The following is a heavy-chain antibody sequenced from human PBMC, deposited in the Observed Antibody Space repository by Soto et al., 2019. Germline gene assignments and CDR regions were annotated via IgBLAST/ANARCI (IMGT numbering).Heavy chain of an antibody. V-gene: IGHV4-59*01. D-gene: IGHD4-17*01. CDR3: ARVGSYGDLLQGELSPFDY. CDR1: GGSISSYY. J-gene: IGHJ4*02. CDR2: IYYSGST. Sequence: TLSLTCTVSGGSISSYYWSWIRQPPGKGLEWIGYIYYSGSTNYNPSLKSRVTISVDTSKNQFSLKLSSVTAADTAVYYCARVGSYGDLLQGELSPFDYWGQGPLVTVSS.